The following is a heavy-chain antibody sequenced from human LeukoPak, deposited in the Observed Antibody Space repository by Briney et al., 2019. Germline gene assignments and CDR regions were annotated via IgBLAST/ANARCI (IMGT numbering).Heavy chain of an antibody. J-gene: IGHJ4*02. Sequence: PGGSLRLSCAASGFTFSSYGMHWVRQAPGKGLEWVAFIRYDGSNKYYVGSVKGRFTISRDNSRNTLYLQMNSLRAEDTAVYYCARVYFGSGGILDYWGQGTLVTVSS. CDR2: IRYDGSNK. V-gene: IGHV3-30*02. D-gene: IGHD3-10*01. CDR1: GFTFSSYG. CDR3: ARVYFGSGGILDY.